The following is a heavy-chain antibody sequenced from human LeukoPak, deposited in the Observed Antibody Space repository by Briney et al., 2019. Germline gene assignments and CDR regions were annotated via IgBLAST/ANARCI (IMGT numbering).Heavy chain of an antibody. CDR3: ARVGYSYGYHFDY. D-gene: IGHD5-18*01. V-gene: IGHV3-33*01. Sequence: PGRSLRLSCAASGFTFSSYGMHWVRQAPGKGLEWVAVIWYDGSNKYYADSVKGRFTISRDNSKNTLYLQMNSLRAEDTAVYYCARVGYSYGYHFDYWGQGTLVTVSS. CDR2: IWYDGSNK. CDR1: GFTFSSYG. J-gene: IGHJ4*02.